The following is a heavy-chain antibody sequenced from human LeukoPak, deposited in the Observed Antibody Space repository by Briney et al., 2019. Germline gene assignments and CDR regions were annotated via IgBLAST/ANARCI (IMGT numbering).Heavy chain of an antibody. CDR3: ARLVAGPPGNFDY. D-gene: IGHD6-19*01. Sequence: PGGSLRLSCAASGFTFSSYSMNWVRQAPGKGLEWVSSISSSSSYIYYADSVKGRFTISRDNAKNSLYLQMTSLRAEDTAVYYCARLVAGPPGNFDYWGQGTLVTVSS. CDR1: GFTFSSYS. V-gene: IGHV3-21*01. J-gene: IGHJ4*02. CDR2: ISSSSSYI.